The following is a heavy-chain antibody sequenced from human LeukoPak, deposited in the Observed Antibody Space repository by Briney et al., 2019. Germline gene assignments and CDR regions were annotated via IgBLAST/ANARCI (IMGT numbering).Heavy chain of an antibody. J-gene: IGHJ4*02. V-gene: IGHV3-20*04. D-gene: IGHD3-22*01. CDR2: INWNGGST. CDR3: AREKPFYDSSGYYYPIAFDY. Sequence: GGSLRLSCAASGFTFDDYGMSWVRQAPGKGLEWVSGINWNGGSTGYADSVKGRLTIARDNAKNSLYLQMNSLRAEDTALYYCAREKPFYDSSGYYYPIAFDYWGQGTLVTVSS. CDR1: GFTFDDYG.